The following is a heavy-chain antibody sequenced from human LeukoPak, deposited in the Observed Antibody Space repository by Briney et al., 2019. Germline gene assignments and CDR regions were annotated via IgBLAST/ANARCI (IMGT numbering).Heavy chain of an antibody. V-gene: IGHV4-34*01. J-gene: IGHJ4*02. Sequence: SETLSLTCSVYGGSFSGYYWSWIRQPPGKGLEWIGEINHSGSTNYNPSLKSRVTISLDTSKTQFSLKLRSVTAADRAVYYCARGGGIAAARGGYYWGQGTLVTVSS. D-gene: IGHD6-13*01. CDR2: INHSGST. CDR3: ARGGGIAAARGGYY. CDR1: GGSFSGYY.